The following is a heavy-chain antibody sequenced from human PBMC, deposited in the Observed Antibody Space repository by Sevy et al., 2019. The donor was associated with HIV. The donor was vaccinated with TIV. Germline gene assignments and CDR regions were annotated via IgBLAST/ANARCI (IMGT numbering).Heavy chain of an antibody. Sequence: GGSLRLSCAASGFTFSSYWMSWVRQAPGKGLEWVANIEQDGSEKYYVDSVKGRFTISRDNAKNSLFLQMNSLRAEDTAVYYCARGLTQKYSSSWYEPYYFDYWGQGTLVTVSS. J-gene: IGHJ4*02. V-gene: IGHV3-7*01. CDR2: IEQDGSEK. CDR3: ARGLTQKYSSSWYEPYYFDY. CDR1: GFTFSSYW. D-gene: IGHD6-13*01.